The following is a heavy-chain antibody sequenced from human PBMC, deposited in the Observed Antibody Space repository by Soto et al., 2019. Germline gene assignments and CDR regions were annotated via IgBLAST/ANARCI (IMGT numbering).Heavy chain of an antibody. D-gene: IGHD2-15*01. V-gene: IGHV4-4*02. CDR3: ARDAALPGAADRFHY. CDR2: VYHNGLT. CDR1: GDSIGSNVW. J-gene: IGHJ4*02. Sequence: PSETLSLTCDVSGDSIGSNVWWSWVRQPPGKGLEWIGEVYHNGLTDYNPSLRGRATMSADMSKNQFSLRVTYVTDADTAIYYCARDAALPGAADRFHYWGPGALATVYS.